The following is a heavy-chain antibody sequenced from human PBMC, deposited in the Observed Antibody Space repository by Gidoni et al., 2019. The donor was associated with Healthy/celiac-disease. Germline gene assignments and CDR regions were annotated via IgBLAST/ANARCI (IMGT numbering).Heavy chain of an antibody. J-gene: IGHJ6*02. CDR2: MYWNDDK. D-gene: IGHD6-13*01. V-gene: IGHV2-5*01. CDR1: GFSLSTSGVG. CDR3: AHTDIAAAGIVGMDV. Sequence: QITLKESGPTLVKPTQTLTLTCTFSGFSLSTSGVGVGWIRQPPGKALEWLALMYWNDDKRYSPSLKSRLTITKDTSKNQVVLTMTNMDPVDTATYYCAHTDIAAAGIVGMDVWGQGTTVTVSS.